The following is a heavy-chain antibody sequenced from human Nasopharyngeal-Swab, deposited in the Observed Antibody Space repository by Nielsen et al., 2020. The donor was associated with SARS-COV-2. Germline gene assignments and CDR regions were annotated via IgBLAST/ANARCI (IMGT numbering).Heavy chain of an antibody. V-gene: IGHV1-46*01. CDR3: ARGTTFDAFDV. CDR1: GYTFTNNY. D-gene: IGHD1-1*01. J-gene: IGHJ3*01. Sequence: ASVKVSCKASGYTFTNNYMHWVRQTPGQGLEWMGIINHSGGTTTYAQKFQGGVTMTRDTSTTTVYMELSSLRSEDTAVYYCARGTTFDAFDVWGQGTKVTVSS. CDR2: INHSGGTT.